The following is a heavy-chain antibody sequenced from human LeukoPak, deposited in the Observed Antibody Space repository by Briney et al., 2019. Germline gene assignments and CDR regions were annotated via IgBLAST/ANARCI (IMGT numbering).Heavy chain of an antibody. J-gene: IGHJ5*02. CDR3: ARGVVEKTADWFDP. CDR1: GGTFSSSS. CDR2: LIPVFGTP. Sequence: GASVKVSCKASGGTFSSSSLTWLRQAPGQGPEWMGGLIPVFGTPNYAQKFQDRVTITADQSTNTVYMELRSLTSEDTAVYYCARGVVEKTADWFDPWGQGTRFTVSS. D-gene: IGHD1-1*01. V-gene: IGHV1-69*13.